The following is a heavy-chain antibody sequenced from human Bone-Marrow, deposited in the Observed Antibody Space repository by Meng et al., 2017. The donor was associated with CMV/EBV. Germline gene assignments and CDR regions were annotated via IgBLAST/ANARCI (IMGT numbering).Heavy chain of an antibody. D-gene: IGHD6-13*01. V-gene: IGHV1-69*10. CDR1: GYTFTGYK. CDR3: ARDRGTAAAGTWYY. Sequence: SVKVSCKASGYTFTGYKIHWVRQAPGQGLEWMGGIIPILGIANYAQKFQGRVTITADKSTSTAYMELSSLRSEDTAVYYCARDRGTAAAGTWYYWGQGTLVPVSS. CDR2: IIPILGIA. J-gene: IGHJ4*02.